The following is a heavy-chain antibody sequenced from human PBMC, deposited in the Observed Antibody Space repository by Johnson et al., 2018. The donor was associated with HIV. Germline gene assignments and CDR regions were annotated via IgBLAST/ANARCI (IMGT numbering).Heavy chain of an antibody. CDR2: ISYDGSNK. CDR1: GLTFSTYD. Sequence: VQLVESGGGVVQPGGSLRLSCAASGLTFSTYDMHWVRQAPGKGLEWVAVISYDGSNKYYADSVKGRFTISRDNSKNTLYLQTNSLRAEDTAVYYCAKDSGGSSAYDAFDIWGQGTMVTVSS. J-gene: IGHJ3*02. V-gene: IGHV3-30*19. D-gene: IGHD2-15*01. CDR3: AKDSGGSSAYDAFDI.